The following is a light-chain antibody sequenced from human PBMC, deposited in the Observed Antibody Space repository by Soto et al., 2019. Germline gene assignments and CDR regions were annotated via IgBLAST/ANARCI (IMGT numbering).Light chain of an antibody. V-gene: IGKV3D-20*02. CDR1: QSVSSSY. J-gene: IGKJ5*01. Sequence: EIVLTQSPGTLSLSPGERATLSCRASQSVSSSYLAWYQQKPGQAPRLLIYGASNRDTGIPDRFSGSGSGTDFTLTISRLEPEDFEVYYCQQRSNRPITFGQGTRLEIK. CDR3: QQRSNRPIT. CDR2: GAS.